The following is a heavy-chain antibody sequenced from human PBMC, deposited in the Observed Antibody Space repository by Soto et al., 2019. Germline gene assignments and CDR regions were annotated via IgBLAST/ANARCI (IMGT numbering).Heavy chain of an antibody. CDR2: ISGSGGST. J-gene: IGHJ4*02. V-gene: IGHV3-23*01. D-gene: IGHD1-26*01. Sequence: EVQLLESGGGLVQPGGSLRLSYAASGFTFSSYAMRWVRQAPGKGLEWVSAISGSGGSTYYADSVKGRFTISRDNSKNTLYLQMNSLRAEDTAVYYCARRGSGSYYDYWGQGTLVIVSS. CDR3: ARRGSGSYYDY. CDR1: GFTFSSYA.